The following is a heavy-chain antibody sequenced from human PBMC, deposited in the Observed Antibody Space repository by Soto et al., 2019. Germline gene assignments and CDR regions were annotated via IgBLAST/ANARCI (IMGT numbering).Heavy chain of an antibody. CDR2: VNPIVGMS. D-gene: IGHD3-10*01. CDR3: ATSYGSGSTHFDS. J-gene: IGHJ4*02. Sequence: QVQLVQSGAEVKKPGSSVKVSCTASGGTFNSYTLNWVRQAPGQRLEWVGRVNPIVGMSTSASKFQGRVTMTADKSTSKAYLARTGLKAEDTAVYYCATSYGSGSTHFDSWGQGTLVTVSS. V-gene: IGHV1-69*02. CDR1: GGTFNSYT.